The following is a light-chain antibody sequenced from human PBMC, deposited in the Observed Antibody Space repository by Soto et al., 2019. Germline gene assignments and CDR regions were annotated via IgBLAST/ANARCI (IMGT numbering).Light chain of an antibody. Sequence: SYELTQPPSVSVSPGQTATITCSGDKLGNKFASWYQQKPGQSPVLVVYQNNKRPPGIPGRFSGSNSGNTATLTISGTQAMDEADYYCQAWDSNAAAFGEGTKVTVL. CDR3: QAWDSNAAA. CDR1: KLGNKF. J-gene: IGLJ2*01. V-gene: IGLV3-1*01. CDR2: QNN.